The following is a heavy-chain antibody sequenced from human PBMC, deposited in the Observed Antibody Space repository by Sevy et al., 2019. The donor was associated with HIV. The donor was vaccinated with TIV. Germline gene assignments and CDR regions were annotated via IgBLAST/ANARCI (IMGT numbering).Heavy chain of an antibody. Sequence: SETLSLTCAVYGGSFSGYYWSWIRQSPGKGLEWIGEINHSGSTNYNPSLKSRVTISVDTSKNQFSLKLSSVTAADTAVYYCARGRLNYYGSGSYYKGSSSYYFDYWGQGTLVTVSS. CDR3: ARGRLNYYGSGSYYKGSSSYYFDY. CDR1: GGSFSGYY. V-gene: IGHV4-34*01. J-gene: IGHJ4*02. CDR2: INHSGST. D-gene: IGHD3-10*01.